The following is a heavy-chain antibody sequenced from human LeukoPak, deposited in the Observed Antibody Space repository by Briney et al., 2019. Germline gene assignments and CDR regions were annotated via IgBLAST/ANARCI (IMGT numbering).Heavy chain of an antibody. CDR3: ARVSAPLIAAAAFDP. D-gene: IGHD6-13*01. J-gene: IGHJ5*02. V-gene: IGHV4-59*01. CDR2: IYYSGST. Sequence: PSETLSLTCTVSGGSISNYWSWIRQPPGKGLEWIGYIYYSGSTNYNPSLKSRVTISVGTSKNQFSLKLSSVTAADTAVYYCARVSAPLIAAAAFDPWGQGTLVTVSS. CDR1: GGSISNY.